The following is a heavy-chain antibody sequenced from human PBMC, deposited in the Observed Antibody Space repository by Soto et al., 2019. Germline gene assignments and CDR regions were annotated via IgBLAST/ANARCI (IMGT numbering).Heavy chain of an antibody. V-gene: IGHV4-59*12. J-gene: IGHJ4*02. CDR1: GGSLSSYY. CDR2: VYYSGST. CDR3: ARAPRGNYGYPSYFDY. Sequence: PSETLSLTCTVSGGSLSSYYWTWIRQPPGKGLEWIGYVYYSGSTNYNPSLKSRVTISVDTSKNQFSLKLSSVTAADTAVYYCARAPRGNYGYPSYFDYWGQGTLVTVSS. D-gene: IGHD3-10*01.